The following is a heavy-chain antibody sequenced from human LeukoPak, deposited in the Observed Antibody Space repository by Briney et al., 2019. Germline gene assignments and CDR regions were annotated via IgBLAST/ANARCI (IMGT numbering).Heavy chain of an antibody. CDR2: INPSGGST. CDR3: ARDNSVGDIAWWFDP. Sequence: GASVKVSCKAYGYSFTSYYMHWERQAPGQGLEWMGIINPSGGSTSYAEKFQGRVIITRDMSTSTDYMELSSLISEDTAVYYCARDNSVGDIAWWFDPWGQGTLVTVSS. V-gene: IGHV1-46*01. J-gene: IGHJ5*02. D-gene: IGHD3-16*02. CDR1: GYSFTSYY.